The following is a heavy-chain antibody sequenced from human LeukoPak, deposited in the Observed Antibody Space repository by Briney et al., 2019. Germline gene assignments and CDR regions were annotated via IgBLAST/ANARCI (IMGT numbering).Heavy chain of an antibody. D-gene: IGHD6-6*01. V-gene: IGHV4-39*01. Sequence: PSETLSLTCTVSGGSISSSGYYWGWIRQPPGKGLEWIGSIYYSGSTYYNPSLKSRVTISVDTSKNQFSLKLSSVTAADTAVYYCARHIFLGPLAARPGAFDIWGQGTMVTVSS. J-gene: IGHJ3*02. CDR3: ARHIFLGPLAARPGAFDI. CDR2: IYYSGST. CDR1: GGSISSSGYY.